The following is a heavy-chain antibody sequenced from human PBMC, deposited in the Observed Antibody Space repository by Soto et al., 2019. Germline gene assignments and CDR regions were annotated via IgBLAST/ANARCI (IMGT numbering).Heavy chain of an antibody. CDR3: ARGPSGSGSPRGGFDY. J-gene: IGHJ4*02. Sequence: QVQLQESGPGLVKPSETLSLSCTVSGGSISSHYWSWIRQPAGKGLEWIGCIYSTGSTNYNPSLKSRVTMSVDTSKNQFSLKLNSVTAADTAVYYCARGPSGSGSPRGGFDYWGQGTLVTVSS. CDR1: GGSISSHY. V-gene: IGHV4-4*07. D-gene: IGHD3-10*01. CDR2: IYSTGST.